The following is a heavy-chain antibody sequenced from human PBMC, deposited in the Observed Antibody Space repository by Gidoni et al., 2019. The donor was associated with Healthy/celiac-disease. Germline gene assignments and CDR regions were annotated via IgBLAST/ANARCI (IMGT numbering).Heavy chain of an antibody. CDR3: AKDLDYSNYYFDY. J-gene: IGHJ4*02. V-gene: IGHV3-30*18. D-gene: IGHD4-4*01. Sequence: QVQLVESGGGVVQPGRSLRLSCAAPGFTFSSYGMHWVRQAPGKGLEWVAVISYDGSNKYYADSVKGRFTISRDNSKNTLYLQMNSLRAEDTAVYYCAKDLDYSNYYFDYWGQGTLVTVSS. CDR1: GFTFSSYG. CDR2: ISYDGSNK.